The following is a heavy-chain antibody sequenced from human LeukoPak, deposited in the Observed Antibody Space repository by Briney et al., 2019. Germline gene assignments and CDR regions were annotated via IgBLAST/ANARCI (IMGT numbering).Heavy chain of an antibody. CDR2: ISDSGGAT. CDR3: AKGPRVTMLSVLMENWFDP. J-gene: IGHJ5*02. CDR1: GLTFRTYA. V-gene: IGHV3-23*01. Sequence: GGSLRLSCAASGLTFRTYAMGWAPHAPGKGLEWVSVISDSGGATHYADSVKGRFTISRHNSKNTLYLQMITLRVGHSALFYCAKGPRVTMLSVLMENWFDPWGQGTLVTVSS. D-gene: IGHD3-10*01.